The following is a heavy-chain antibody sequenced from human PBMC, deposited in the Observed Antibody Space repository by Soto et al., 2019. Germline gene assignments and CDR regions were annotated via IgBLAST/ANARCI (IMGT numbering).Heavy chain of an antibody. D-gene: IGHD2-15*01. CDR2: IYHSGST. Sequence: QLQLQESGSGLVKPSQTLSLTCAVSGGSISSGGYSWSWIRQPPGKGLEWIGYIYHSGSTHYNPSXXXXXXXXXXXXXXXXXXXXXXXXXXXXXXXXXXXXXXXAAQHWGQGTLVTVSS. CDR1: GGSISSGGYS. J-gene: IGHJ4*02. CDR3: XXXXXXAAQH. V-gene: IGHV4-30-2*01.